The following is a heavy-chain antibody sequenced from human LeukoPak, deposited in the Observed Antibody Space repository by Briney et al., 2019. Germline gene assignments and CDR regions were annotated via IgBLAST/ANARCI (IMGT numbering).Heavy chain of an antibody. J-gene: IGHJ4*02. V-gene: IGHV4-34*01. CDR2: INHSGST. CDR3: ARLWPNFGVRFSIYFDY. Sequence: SETLSLTCAVYGGSLSGYYWSWIRQPPGKGLEWIGEINHSGSTNYNPSLKSRVTISVDTSKNQFSLKLSSVTAADTAVYYCARLWPNFGVRFSIYFDYWGQGTLVTVPS. CDR1: GGSLSGYY. D-gene: IGHD3-10*01.